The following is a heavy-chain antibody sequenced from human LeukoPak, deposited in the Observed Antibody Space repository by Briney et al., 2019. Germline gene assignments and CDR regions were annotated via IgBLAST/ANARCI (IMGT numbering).Heavy chain of an antibody. CDR3: ARLKGGTSVFDY. D-gene: IGHD1-1*01. J-gene: IGHJ4*01. V-gene: IGHV3-7*03. Sequence: PGGSLRLSCVASGFTFSSHWMTWVRQAPGKGLEWVGNIQRDGGDKFYVDSVKGRFTMSRDNARNSLFLHMDSLRAEDTAVYYCARLKGGTSVFDYWGQEPWSPCPQ. CDR2: IQRDGGDK. CDR1: GFTFSSHW.